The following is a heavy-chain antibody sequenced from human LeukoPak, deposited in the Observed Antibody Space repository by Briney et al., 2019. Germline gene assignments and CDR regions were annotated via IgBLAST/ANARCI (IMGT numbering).Heavy chain of an antibody. Sequence: PSETLSLTCTVSGGSISSYSWRWIRQPPGKGLECIGDIYDSGSTNYNPSLKSRVAVSVDKSKNQFSLKLSYVTAADTAVYYCARLSHYFDSSGYSYVRFFDYWGQGTLVTVSS. CDR2: IYDSGST. CDR1: GGSISSYS. CDR3: ARLSHYFDSSGYSYVRFFDY. J-gene: IGHJ4*02. D-gene: IGHD3-22*01. V-gene: IGHV4-59*08.